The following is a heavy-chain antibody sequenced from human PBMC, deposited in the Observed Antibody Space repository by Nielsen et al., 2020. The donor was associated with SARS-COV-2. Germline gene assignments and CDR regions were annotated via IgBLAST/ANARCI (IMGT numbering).Heavy chain of an antibody. J-gene: IGHJ4*02. Sequence: GGSPRLSCAASGFTFSSYSMNWVRQAPGKGLEWVSSISSSSSYIYYADSVKGRFTISRDNAKNSLYLQMNSLRAEDTAVYYCARAYGDYEYRIDYWGQGTLVTVSS. D-gene: IGHD4-17*01. V-gene: IGHV3-21*01. CDR2: ISSSSSYI. CDR3: ARAYGDYEYRIDY. CDR1: GFTFSSYS.